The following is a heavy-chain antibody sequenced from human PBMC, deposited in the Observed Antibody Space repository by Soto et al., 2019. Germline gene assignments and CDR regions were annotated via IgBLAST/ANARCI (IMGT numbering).Heavy chain of an antibody. J-gene: IGHJ6*02. CDR3: ARGSWMDV. Sequence: QVQLVQSGAEVKKPGASMKVSCKASGYTFISYGIMWVRQAPGQGLEWMGWISTYNSNTNYAQKFQGRVTMTTDTSRSAAYMELRSLISDDSAIYYCARGSWMDVWGQGTTVTVSS. CDR1: GYTFISYG. V-gene: IGHV1-18*01. CDR2: ISTYNSNT.